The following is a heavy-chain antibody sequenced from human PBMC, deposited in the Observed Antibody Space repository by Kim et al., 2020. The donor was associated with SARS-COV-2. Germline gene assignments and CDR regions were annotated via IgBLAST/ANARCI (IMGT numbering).Heavy chain of an antibody. Sequence: GESLKISCKGSGYSFTSYWIGWVRQMPGKGLEWMGIIYPGDSDTRYSPSFQGQVTISADKSIGTAYLQWSSLKASDTAMYYCARHGVVPAAMYEDYYYYGMDVWGQGNTVTVAS. CDR1: GYSFTSYW. J-gene: IGHJ6*02. V-gene: IGHV5-51*01. CDR3: ARHGVVPAAMYEDYYYYGMDV. CDR2: IYPGDSDT. D-gene: IGHD2-2*01.